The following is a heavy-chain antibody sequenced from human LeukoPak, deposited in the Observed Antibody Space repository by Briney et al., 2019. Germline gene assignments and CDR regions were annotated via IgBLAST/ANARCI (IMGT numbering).Heavy chain of an antibody. CDR1: GFTFSSYS. CDR3: ARDTSYDILTGYIDY. V-gene: IGHV3-21*01. Sequence: GGSLRLSCAASGFTFSSYSMNWVRQAPGKGLEWVSSISSSSSYIYYADSVKGRFTISRDNAKNSLYLQMNSLRAEDTAVYYCARDTSYDILTGYIDYWGQGTLVTVSS. D-gene: IGHD3-9*01. J-gene: IGHJ4*02. CDR2: ISSSSSYI.